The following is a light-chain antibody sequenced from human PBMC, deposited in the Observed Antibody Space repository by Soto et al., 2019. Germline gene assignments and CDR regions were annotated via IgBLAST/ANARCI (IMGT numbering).Light chain of an antibody. V-gene: IGLV2-14*03. CDR1: SSDVGGSNY. Sequence: QSALTQPASVSGSPGQSITISCTGTSSDVGGSNYVSWYQQYPGRAPKLMIFDVSNRPSGISNRFSGSKSGNTASLTISGLQAEDEADYYCGSYTSTSTVLFGGGTKLTVL. CDR3: GSYTSTSTVL. CDR2: DVS. J-gene: IGLJ2*01.